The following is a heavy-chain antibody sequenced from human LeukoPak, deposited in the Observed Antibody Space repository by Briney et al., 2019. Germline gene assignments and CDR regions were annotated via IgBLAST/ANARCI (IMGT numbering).Heavy chain of an antibody. V-gene: IGHV3-30*04. J-gene: IGHJ4*02. CDR1: GFTFSSYA. D-gene: IGHD4-17*01. CDR3: ARVILNTVTALDY. CDR2: ISYDGSNK. Sequence: PGGSLRLSCAASGFTFSSYAMHWVRQAPGKGLEWVAVISYDGSNKYYADSVKGRFTISRDNSKNTLYLQMNSLRAEDTAVYYCARVILNTVTALDYWGQGTLVTVSS.